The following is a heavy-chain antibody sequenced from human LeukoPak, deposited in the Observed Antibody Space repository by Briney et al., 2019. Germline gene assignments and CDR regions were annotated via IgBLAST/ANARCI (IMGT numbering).Heavy chain of an antibody. CDR1: GGSLSSGDYY. CDR2: IYYSGST. Sequence: PSETLSLTCTVSGGSLSSGDYYWSWIRQPPGTGLEWIGYIYYSGSTYYNPSLKSRVTISVDTSKNQFSLKLSSVTAADTAVYYCARDLSYCSSTSCYIEAGGYFDYWGQGTLVTVSS. J-gene: IGHJ4*02. D-gene: IGHD2-2*02. CDR3: ARDLSYCSSTSCYIEAGGYFDY. V-gene: IGHV4-30-4*01.